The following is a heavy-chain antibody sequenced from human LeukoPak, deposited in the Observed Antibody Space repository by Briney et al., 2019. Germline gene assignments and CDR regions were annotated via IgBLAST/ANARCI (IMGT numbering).Heavy chain of an antibody. Sequence: SETLSLTCTVSGGSISRYYWSWIRQPPGKGLEWIGDIYYSGSTNYKPSLKSPVTTSVNTSKNQHSPKLSTMTTPDTAVYYCARGVNLVANYWGQGKLVTVSS. D-gene: IGHD2-8*02. CDR3: ARGVNLVANY. CDR2: IYYSGST. CDR1: GGSISRYY. V-gene: IGHV4-59*12. J-gene: IGHJ4*02.